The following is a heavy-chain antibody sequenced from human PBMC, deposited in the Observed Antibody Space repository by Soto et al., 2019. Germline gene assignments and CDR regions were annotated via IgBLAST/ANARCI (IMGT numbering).Heavy chain of an antibody. Sequence: EVQLLESGGGLVQPGGSLRLSCAASGFTFSTFDMSWVRQAPGKGLEWVSAILGSTGNTYYADSVKGRFTISKDNSENTLSLHMNSLRPEDTALYYCTKGAWLDYWGQGMLVTVSS. CDR2: ILGSTGNT. D-gene: IGHD3-9*01. CDR1: GFTFSTFD. V-gene: IGHV3-23*01. J-gene: IGHJ4*02. CDR3: TKGAWLDY.